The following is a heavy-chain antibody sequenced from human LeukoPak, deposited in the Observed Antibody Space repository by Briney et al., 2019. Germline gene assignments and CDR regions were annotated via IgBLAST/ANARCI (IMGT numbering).Heavy chain of an antibody. CDR1: GGSISSSSYY. V-gene: IGHV4-39*07. CDR3: VRDMSGWYVAFDI. J-gene: IGHJ3*02. CDR2: IYYDGST. D-gene: IGHD6-19*01. Sequence: SETLSLTCTVSGGSISSSSYYWGWIRQPPGKGLEWIGSIYYDGSTYYNPSLKSRVTISVDTSKNQFSLKLSSVTAADTAVYYCVRDMSGWYVAFDIWGQGTMVTVSS.